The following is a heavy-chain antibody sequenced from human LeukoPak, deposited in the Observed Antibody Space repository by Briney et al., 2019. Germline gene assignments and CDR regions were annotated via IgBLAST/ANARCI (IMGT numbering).Heavy chain of an antibody. V-gene: IGHV3-21*01. D-gene: IGHD3-10*01. CDR3: AVSQYYYGSGTGDY. CDR1: GFTFSSYS. CDR2: ISSSSSYI. J-gene: IGHJ4*02. Sequence: GSLRLSCAASGFTFSSYSMNWVRQAPGKGLEWVSSISSSSSYIYYADSVKGRFTISRDNTKNSLYLQMNSLRAENTAVYYCAVSQYYYGSGTGDYWGQGTLVTVSS.